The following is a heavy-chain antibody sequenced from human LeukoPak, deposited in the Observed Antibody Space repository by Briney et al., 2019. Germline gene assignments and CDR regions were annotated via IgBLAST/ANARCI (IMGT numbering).Heavy chain of an antibody. J-gene: IGHJ4*02. CDR1: GYTFTSYD. CDR3: ARGEPLRDYDSSGYYYRFDY. D-gene: IGHD3-22*01. CDR2: MNPNSGNT. Sequence: ASVKVSCKASGYTFTSYDINWVRQATGQGLEWMGWMNPNSGNTGYAQKFQGRVTMTRNTSISTAYMELSSLRSEDTAVYYYARGEPLRDYDSSGYYYRFDYWGQGTLVTVSS. V-gene: IGHV1-8*01.